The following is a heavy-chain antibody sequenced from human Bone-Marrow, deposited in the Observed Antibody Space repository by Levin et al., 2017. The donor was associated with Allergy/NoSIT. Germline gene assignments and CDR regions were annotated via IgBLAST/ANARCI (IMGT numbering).Heavy chain of an antibody. D-gene: IGHD3-22*01. CDR2: TYYRSKWYN. J-gene: IGHJ6*02. V-gene: IGHV6-1*01. CDR3: ARDGYYDSSGYPQTGIYYYYDGMDV. Sequence: SQTLSLTCAISGDSVSSTSAAWNWIRQSPSRGLEWLGRTYYRSKWYNDYAVSVKSRITINPDTSKNQFSLQLNSVTPEDTAVYYCARDGYYDSSGYPQTGIYYYYDGMDVWGQGTTVTVSS. CDR1: GDSVSSTSAA.